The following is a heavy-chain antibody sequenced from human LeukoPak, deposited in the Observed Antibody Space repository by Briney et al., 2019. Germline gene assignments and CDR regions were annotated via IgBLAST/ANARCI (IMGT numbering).Heavy chain of an antibody. D-gene: IGHD3-3*01. CDR1: GYTFTSYG. J-gene: IGHJ6*02. CDR3: ARAIRFLLRTGYYGMDV. CDR2: ISAYNGNT. Sequence: APVKVSCKASGYTFTSYGISWVRQAPGQGLEWMGWISAYNGNTNYAQKLQGRVTMTTDTSTSTAYMELRSLRSDDTAVYYCARAIRFLLRTGYYGMDVWGQGTTVTVSS. V-gene: IGHV1-18*01.